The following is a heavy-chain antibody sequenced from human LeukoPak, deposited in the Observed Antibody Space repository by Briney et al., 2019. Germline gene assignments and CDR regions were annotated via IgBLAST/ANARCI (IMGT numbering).Heavy chain of an antibody. CDR3: ARFRGPPQLRFYLESDWADP. CDR1: GYTFTSYG. J-gene: IGHJ5*02. Sequence: ASVKVSCKASGYTFTSYGISWVRQAPGQGLEWMGWISAYNGNTNYAQKLQGRVTMTTDTSTSAAYMELRSLRSDDTAVYYCARFRGPPQLRFYLESDWADPWGQGTLVTVSS. D-gene: IGHD3-3*01. CDR2: ISAYNGNT. V-gene: IGHV1-18*01.